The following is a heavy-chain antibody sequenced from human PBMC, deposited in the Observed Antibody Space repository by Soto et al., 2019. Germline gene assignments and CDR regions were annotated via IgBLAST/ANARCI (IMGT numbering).Heavy chain of an antibody. V-gene: IGHV1-2*02. CDR2: INPKSGDT. Sequence: ASVKVSCKASGYTITGYYIHKVRQAPGQGLEWMGWINPKSGDTNYAQKFQGRVSMTRDTSITTAYMEVSRLKSDDTAVYYCARGSPRMGALPTYWGQGTLVTVSS. J-gene: IGHJ4*02. CDR3: ARGSPRMGALPTY. CDR1: GYTITGYY. D-gene: IGHD1-26*01.